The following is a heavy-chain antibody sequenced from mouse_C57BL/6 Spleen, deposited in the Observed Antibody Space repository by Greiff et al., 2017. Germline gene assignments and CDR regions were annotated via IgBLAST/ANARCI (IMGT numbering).Heavy chain of an antibody. Sequence: VQLQQPGTELVKPGASVKLSCKASGYTFTSYWMHWVKQRPGQGLEWIGWFYPGSGSIKYNEKFKDKATLTADKSSSTVYMELSRLTSEDSAVYFCARHEEPYGTWFAYWGQGTLVTVSA. V-gene: IGHV1-62-2*01. CDR2: FYPGSGSI. CDR3: ARHEEPYGTWFAY. J-gene: IGHJ3*01. CDR1: GYTFTSYW. D-gene: IGHD1-1*01.